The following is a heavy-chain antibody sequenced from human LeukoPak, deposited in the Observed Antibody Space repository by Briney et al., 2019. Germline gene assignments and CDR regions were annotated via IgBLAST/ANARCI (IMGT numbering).Heavy chain of an antibody. D-gene: IGHD1-26*01. CDR3: AKFGYSGSYLDAFDI. CDR1: GITFSKHG. V-gene: IGHV3-30*02. J-gene: IGHJ3*02. CDR2: LRYDGNNK. Sequence: GSLRLSCGASGITFSKHGIPWVRQAPGKGLEGVAFLRYDGNNKYYADSVKGRFTVSRDNSKNTLYLQMNSLRAEDTAVYYCAKFGYSGSYLDAFDIWGQGTMVTVSS.